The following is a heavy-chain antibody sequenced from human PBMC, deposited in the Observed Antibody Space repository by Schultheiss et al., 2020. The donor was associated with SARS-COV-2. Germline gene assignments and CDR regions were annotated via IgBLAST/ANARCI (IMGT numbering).Heavy chain of an antibody. J-gene: IGHJ4*02. V-gene: IGHV4-34*01. CDR2: INHSGST. Sequence: SETLSLTCAVYGGSFSGYYWSWIRQPPGKGLEWIGEINHSGSTNYNPSLKSRVTISVDTSKNQFSLKLSSVTAADTAVYYCATVGGTSSLTLDYWGQGTLVTVSS. CDR1: GGSFSGYY. D-gene: IGHD2-2*01. CDR3: ATVGGTSSLTLDY.